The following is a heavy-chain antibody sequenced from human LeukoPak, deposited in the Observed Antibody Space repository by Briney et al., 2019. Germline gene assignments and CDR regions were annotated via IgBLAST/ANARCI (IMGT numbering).Heavy chain of an antibody. CDR1: GFTFSSYA. D-gene: IGHD2-2*01. CDR3: ARALTPQKYCSSTSCWSGVCDY. Sequence: GGSLRLSCAASGFTFSSYAMHWVRQAPGKGLEWEAVISYDGSNKYYADSVKGRFTISRDNSKNTLYLQMNSLRAEDTAVYYCARALTPQKYCSSTSCWSGVCDYWGQGTLVTVSS. CDR2: ISYDGSNK. J-gene: IGHJ4*02. V-gene: IGHV3-30*04.